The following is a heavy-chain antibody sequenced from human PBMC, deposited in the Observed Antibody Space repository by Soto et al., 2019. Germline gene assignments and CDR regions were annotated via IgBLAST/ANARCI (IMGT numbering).Heavy chain of an antibody. CDR2: IYYSGST. D-gene: IGHD5-18*01. Sequence: SETLSLTCTVSGGSISSYYWSWIRQPPGKGLEWIGYIYYSGSTNYNPSLKSRVTISVDTSKNQFSLKLSSVTAADTAMYYCARHLPYSYGLGSDWSDPWGHGTLVTVSS. J-gene: IGHJ5*02. V-gene: IGHV4-59*01. CDR1: GGSISSYY. CDR3: ARHLPYSYGLGSDWSDP.